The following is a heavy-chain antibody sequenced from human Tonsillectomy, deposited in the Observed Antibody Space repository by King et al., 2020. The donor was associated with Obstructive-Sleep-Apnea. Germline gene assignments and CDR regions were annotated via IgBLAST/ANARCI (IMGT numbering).Heavy chain of an antibody. Sequence: VQLVESGGGVVQPGRSLRLSCAASGFTFSSYAMHWVRQAPGKGLEWVAVISYDGSNKYYADSVKGRFTISRDNSKNTLYLQMNSLRAEDTAVYYCAREASPLSFDYWGQGTLVTVSS. CDR3: AREASPLSFDY. CDR1: GFTFSSYA. J-gene: IGHJ4*02. CDR2: ISYDGSNK. V-gene: IGHV3-30*04.